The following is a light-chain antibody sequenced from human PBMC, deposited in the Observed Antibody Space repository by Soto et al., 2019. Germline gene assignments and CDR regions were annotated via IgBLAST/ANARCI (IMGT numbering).Light chain of an antibody. J-gene: IGKJ2*01. CDR3: QQYGSSPLT. V-gene: IGKV3-20*01. CDR2: GAA. Sequence: EIVLTQSPGTLSLSPGEGATLSCRASQIVDSNYLAWYQQKPGQAPRLLFYGAASRAAAVPDRFSGSGSGTDFTLTISRLEPEDFAVNHCQQYGSSPLTFGQGTKLEIK. CDR1: QIVDSNY.